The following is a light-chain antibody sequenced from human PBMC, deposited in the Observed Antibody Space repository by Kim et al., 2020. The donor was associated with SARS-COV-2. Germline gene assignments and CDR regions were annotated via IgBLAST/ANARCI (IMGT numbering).Light chain of an antibody. J-gene: IGLJ2*01. Sequence: QPVLTQSPSASASLGASVKLTCTLSSGHSNYAIAWHQQQPERGPRFLMRVNSGGSHTKGDGIPDRFSGSSSGSERYLTISSLQSEDEADYYCQTWVSGIRVFGGGTQLTVL. V-gene: IGLV4-69*01. CDR1: SGHSNYA. CDR2: VNSGGSH. CDR3: QTWVSGIRV.